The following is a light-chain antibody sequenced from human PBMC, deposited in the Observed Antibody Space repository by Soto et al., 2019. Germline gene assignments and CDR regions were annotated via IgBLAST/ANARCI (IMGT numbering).Light chain of an antibody. CDR1: SSNIGSNY. J-gene: IGLJ1*01. V-gene: IGLV1-47*01. CDR3: AAWDDNLYV. Sequence: QSALAQLPSASGTPGQRVTISCSGRSSNIGSNYVYWYQHLPGTAPKLLVYKNNQRPSGVPDRFSGSKSGTSASLAISGLRSEDEADYYCAAWDDNLYVFGSGTKVTVL. CDR2: KNN.